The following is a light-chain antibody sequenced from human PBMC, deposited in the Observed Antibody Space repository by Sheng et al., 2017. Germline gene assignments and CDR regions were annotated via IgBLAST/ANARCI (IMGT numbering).Light chain of an antibody. V-gene: IGLV3-21*02. Sequence: SYELTQPPSMSVAPGQTARITCGGKNIGTRSVHWYQQKPGQAPVLVVYDDSDRPSGIPERLSGSNSGNTATLAISRVEAGDEADYYCQVWDTSSDPVVFGGGTKLTVL. J-gene: IGLJ2*01. CDR2: DDS. CDR1: NIGTRS. CDR3: QVWDTSSDPVV.